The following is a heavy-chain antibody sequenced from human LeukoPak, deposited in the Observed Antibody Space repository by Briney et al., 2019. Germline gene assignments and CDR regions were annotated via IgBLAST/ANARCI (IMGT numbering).Heavy chain of an antibody. J-gene: IGHJ4*02. D-gene: IGHD3-10*01. CDR3: ARAGGGLDY. Sequence: GGSLNLSWQASGFTFSSYAMSWVRQAPGKGMGWVSAISGSGGSTYYADSVKGRFTISRDNAKNTLYLQMNSLRVEDTAVYYCARAGGGLDYWGQGTLVTVSS. CDR2: ISGSGGST. CDR1: GFTFSSYA. V-gene: IGHV3-23*01.